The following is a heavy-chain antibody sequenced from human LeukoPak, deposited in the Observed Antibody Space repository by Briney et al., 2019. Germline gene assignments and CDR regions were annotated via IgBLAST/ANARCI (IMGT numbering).Heavy chain of an antibody. D-gene: IGHD3-22*01. Sequence: PGKSLRLSCAASGFTLSSYGMHWVRQAPGKGLEWVAVIWYDGSNKYYADSVKGRFTISRDNSKNTLYLHMSSLRAEDTAVYYCARDNSYSDSRGPIDYWGQGTLVTVSS. CDR3: ARDNSYSDSRGPIDY. J-gene: IGHJ4*02. CDR2: IWYDGSNK. CDR1: GFTLSSYG. V-gene: IGHV3-33*01.